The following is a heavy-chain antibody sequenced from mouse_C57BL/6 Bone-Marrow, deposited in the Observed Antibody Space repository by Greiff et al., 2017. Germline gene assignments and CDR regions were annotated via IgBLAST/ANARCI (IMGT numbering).Heavy chain of an antibody. CDR3: ARSKTWDAWFAY. CDR2: INPGSDGP. Sequence: FQLQQSGAELVRPGTSVKVSCKASGYAFTNYLIAWVKRRPGQGLEWIGVINPGSDGPNYNEKFKGKATLTADKSSSTAYMQLSSLTSEDSAVYFCARSKTWDAWFAYWGQGTLVTVSA. CDR1: GYAFTNYL. J-gene: IGHJ3*01. V-gene: IGHV1-54*01. D-gene: IGHD4-1*01.